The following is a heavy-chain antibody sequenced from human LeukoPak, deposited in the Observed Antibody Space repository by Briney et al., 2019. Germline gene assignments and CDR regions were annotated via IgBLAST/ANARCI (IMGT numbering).Heavy chain of an antibody. D-gene: IGHD6-13*01. Sequence: PSETLSLTCNVSGGSISSGSYYWSWIRQPAGKGLEWIGRIYTTGTTNYNPSLKSRVTIPVDTSKNQFSLKLKSVTAADTAVYYCARDMEYSSSHWRQGAVVTVSS. V-gene: IGHV4-61*02. J-gene: IGHJ4*02. CDR1: GGSISSGSYY. CDR3: ARDMEYSSSH. CDR2: IYTTGTT.